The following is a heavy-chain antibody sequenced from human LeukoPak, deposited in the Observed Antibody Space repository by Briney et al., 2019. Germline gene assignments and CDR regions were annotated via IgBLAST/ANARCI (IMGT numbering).Heavy chain of an antibody. V-gene: IGHV4-30-4*08. J-gene: IGHJ4*02. CDR3: APCPPSTVTIPGDY. CDR1: GGSISSGDYY. Sequence: SETLSLTCTVSGGSISSGDYYWSWIRQPPGKGLEWIGYIYYSGSTYYNPSLKSRVTIPVDTSKNQFSLKLSSVTAADTAVYYCAPCPPSTVTIPGDYWGQGTLVTVSS. D-gene: IGHD4-17*01. CDR2: IYYSGST.